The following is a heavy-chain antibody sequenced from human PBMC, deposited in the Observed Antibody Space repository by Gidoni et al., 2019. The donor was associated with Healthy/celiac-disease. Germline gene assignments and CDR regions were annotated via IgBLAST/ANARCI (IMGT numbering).Heavy chain of an antibody. CDR1: GGTFSSYT. CDR2: IIPILGIA. J-gene: IGHJ4*02. D-gene: IGHD2-15*01. Sequence: QVQLVQSGAEVKKPGSSVKVSCKASGGTFSSYTISWVRQAPGQGLGWMGRIIPILGIANYAQKFQGRVTITADKSTSTAYMELSSLRSEDTAVYYCATSPDIVVDFDYWGQGTLVTVSS. CDR3: ATSPDIVVDFDY. V-gene: IGHV1-69*02.